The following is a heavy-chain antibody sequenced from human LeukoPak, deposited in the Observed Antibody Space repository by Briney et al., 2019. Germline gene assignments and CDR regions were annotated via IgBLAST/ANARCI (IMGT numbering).Heavy chain of an antibody. CDR2: IYYSGST. V-gene: IGHV4-59*01. CDR1: GGSISSYY. D-gene: IGHD1-14*01. CDR3: ARRGAGNWFDP. Sequence: SETLSLTCTVSGGSISSYYWSWIRRPPGKGLEWIGYIYYSGSTNYNPSLKSRVTISVDTSKNKFSLKLSSVTAADTAVYYCARRGAGNWFDPWGQGTLVTVSS. J-gene: IGHJ5*02.